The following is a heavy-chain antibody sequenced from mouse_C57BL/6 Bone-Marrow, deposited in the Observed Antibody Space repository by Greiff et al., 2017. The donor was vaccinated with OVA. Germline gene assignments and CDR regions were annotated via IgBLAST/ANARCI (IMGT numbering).Heavy chain of an antibody. J-gene: IGHJ1*03. CDR2: IDPSDSYT. CDR1: GYTFTSYW. V-gene: IGHV1-69*01. CDR3: ARYYGSSPLYWYFDD. Sequence: QVQLQQPGAELVMPGASVKLSCKASGYTFTSYWMHWVKQRPGQGLEWIGEIDPSDSYTNYNQKFKGKSTLTVDKSSSTAYMQLSSLTSEDSAVYDCARYYGSSPLYWYFDDWGTGTTVTVSS. D-gene: IGHD1-1*01.